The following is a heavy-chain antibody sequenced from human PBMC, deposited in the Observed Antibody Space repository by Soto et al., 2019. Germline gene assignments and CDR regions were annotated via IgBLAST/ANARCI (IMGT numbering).Heavy chain of an antibody. CDR1: GDSVSTSSAA. CDR3: TRVETDTIKESKWLIGLNYYGLDV. Sequence: PSQTLSPTCAISGDSVSTSSAAWSWIRQSPSRGLEWLGTTYYRSKWYYDYAVSVKSRITINPDTSKNQFSLQLSSMSHEDTAVYVCTRVETDTIKESKWLIGLNYYGLDVWGQGTAVTVSS. CDR2: TYYRSKWYY. V-gene: IGHV6-1*01. J-gene: IGHJ6*02. D-gene: IGHD3-22*01.